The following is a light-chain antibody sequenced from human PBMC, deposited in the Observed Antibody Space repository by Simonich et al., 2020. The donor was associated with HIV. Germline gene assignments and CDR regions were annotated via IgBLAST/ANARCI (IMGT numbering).Light chain of an antibody. V-gene: IGKV3D-15*01. CDR3: QQYNNWPSPFT. Sequence: EIVMTQSPATLSVSPGERATLPCRASQNVASNLAWYQQKPGQAPRLLIYGASSRATGIPDRFSGSGFGTEFTLTISSMQSEDFAVYYCQQYNNWPSPFTFGPGTKVDIK. CDR1: QNVASN. CDR2: GAS. J-gene: IGKJ3*01.